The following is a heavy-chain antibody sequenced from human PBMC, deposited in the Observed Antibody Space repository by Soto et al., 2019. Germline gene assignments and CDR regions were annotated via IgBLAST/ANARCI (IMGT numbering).Heavy chain of an antibody. CDR3: AKDQLWFGEQALFDY. Sequence: GGSLRLSCAASGFTFSSYGMHWVRQAPGKGLEWVAVISYDGSNKYYADSVKGRFTISRDNSKNTLYLQMNSLRAEDTAVYYCAKDQLWFGEQALFDYWGQGTLVTVSS. D-gene: IGHD3-10*01. CDR1: GFTFSSYG. CDR2: ISYDGSNK. V-gene: IGHV3-30*18. J-gene: IGHJ4*02.